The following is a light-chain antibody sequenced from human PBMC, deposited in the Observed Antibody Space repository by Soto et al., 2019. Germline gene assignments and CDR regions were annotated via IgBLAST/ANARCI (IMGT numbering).Light chain of an antibody. J-gene: IGKJ5*01. CDR2: DAS. CDR3: QQRSNWPT. V-gene: IGKV3-11*01. Sequence: EILLTKTSGTLSLSPGERATLPCRAGQSVSSYLAWYQHKPGQAPRLLIYDASDRATGIPARFSGSGSGTDFTVTISSLEPEEFAVYYCQQRSNWPTFCQGTRLEI. CDR1: QSVSSY.